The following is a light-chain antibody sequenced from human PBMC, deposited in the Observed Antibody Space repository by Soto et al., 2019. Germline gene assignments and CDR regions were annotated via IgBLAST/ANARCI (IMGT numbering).Light chain of an antibody. CDR1: QSINSW. J-gene: IGKJ2*01. CDR3: QQYHNLYT. CDR2: KAS. V-gene: IGKV1-5*03. Sequence: DIQMTQSPSTLSASVGDRVTITCRASQSINSWLAWYQQKPGKAPKLLIYKASSLESGVPSRFSGSGSGTEFTLNISSLQPDDFATYYCQQYHNLYTFGQGTKLEIK.